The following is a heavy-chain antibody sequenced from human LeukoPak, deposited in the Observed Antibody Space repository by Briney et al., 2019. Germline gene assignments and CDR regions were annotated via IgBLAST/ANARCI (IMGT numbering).Heavy chain of an antibody. CDR2: INAGNGNT. J-gene: IGHJ4*02. CDR1: GYTFTSFA. V-gene: IGHV1-3*01. D-gene: IGHD3-3*01. CDR3: ARDAGQYYERYFDY. Sequence: ASVKVSCKASGYTFTSFALHWVRQAPGQRLEWMGWINAGNGNTKYSQKFQGRVTIFRDTSATTAYMVLSSLRSEDTAVYYCARDAGQYYERYFDYWGQGTLVTVSS.